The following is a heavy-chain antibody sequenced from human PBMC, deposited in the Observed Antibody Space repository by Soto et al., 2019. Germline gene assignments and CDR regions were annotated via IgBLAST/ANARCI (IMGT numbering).Heavy chain of an antibody. J-gene: IGHJ6*02. CDR1: GYTFTDYE. CDR3: AKAHLCMDV. Sequence: QVQLVQSGAEVKKPGASVKVSCKASGYTFTDYEIIWVRQATGQGLEWMGWMNPNSGSTGYAQKFQVRATMTRDTSMSTAYIELISLRCEDTAVYSFAKAHLCMDVRGQGTTVTVSS. CDR2: MNPNSGST. V-gene: IGHV1-8*01.